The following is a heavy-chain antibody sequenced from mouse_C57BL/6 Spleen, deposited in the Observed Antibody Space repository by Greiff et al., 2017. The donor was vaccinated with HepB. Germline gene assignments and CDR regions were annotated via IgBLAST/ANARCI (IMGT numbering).Heavy chain of an antibody. CDR1: GYSFTGYY. D-gene: IGHD3-2*02. CDR3: ARLGSSGYSDY. Sequence: VQLQQSGPELVKPGASVKISCKASGYSFTGYYMNWVKQSPEKSLEWIGEINPSTGGTAYNQKFKAKATLTVDKSSSTAYMQLKSLTSEDSAVYYCARLGSSGYSDYWGQGTTLTVSS. CDR2: INPSTGGT. V-gene: IGHV1-42*01. J-gene: IGHJ2*01.